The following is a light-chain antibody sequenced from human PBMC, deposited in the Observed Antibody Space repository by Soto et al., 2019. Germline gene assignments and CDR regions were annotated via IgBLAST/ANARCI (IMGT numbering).Light chain of an antibody. V-gene: IGLV1-40*01. Sequence: QPVLTQPPSVSGAPGQRITISCTGSSSNIGAGYDVHWYQQLPGTAPKLLMYGNKNRPSGVPDRFSGSKSGTSASLAITGLQAEDEADYYCQSYDSSLSAHVVFGGGTQLTVL. CDR2: GNK. CDR3: QSYDSSLSAHVV. CDR1: SSNIGAGYD. J-gene: IGLJ2*01.